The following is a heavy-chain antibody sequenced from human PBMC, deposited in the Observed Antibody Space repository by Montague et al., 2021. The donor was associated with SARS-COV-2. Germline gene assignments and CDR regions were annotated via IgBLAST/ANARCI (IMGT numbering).Heavy chain of an antibody. CDR2: TYYRSKWCS. CDR1: GDSVSSNSVA. J-gene: IGHJ4*02. D-gene: IGHD6-19*01. CDR3: VRYSGWFYFDF. V-gene: IGHV6-1*01. Sequence: CAISGDSVSSNSVAWSWLRQSPSRGLEWLGRTYYRSKWCSDYAPSLRGRLTVNPDASKNEFSLELSYVTPEDTAVYYCVRYSGWFYFDFWGQGTLVTVSS.